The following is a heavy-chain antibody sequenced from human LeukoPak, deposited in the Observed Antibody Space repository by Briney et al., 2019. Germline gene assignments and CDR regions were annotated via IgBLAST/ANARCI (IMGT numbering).Heavy chain of an antibody. CDR2: IYDSGST. D-gene: IGHD2-15*01. CDR3: ARAGYCSRDWCYSYPPASYGMDV. V-gene: IGHV4-59*01. CDR1: RGSISTYY. J-gene: IGHJ6*02. Sequence: SETLSLTCTVSRGSISTYYWSWIRQPPGKGLEWSGYIYDSGSTNSDPSLKSRVTISVDTSKNQFSLKLTSVTAADTAVYYCARAGYCSRDWCYSYPPASYGMDVWGLGTTVTVSS.